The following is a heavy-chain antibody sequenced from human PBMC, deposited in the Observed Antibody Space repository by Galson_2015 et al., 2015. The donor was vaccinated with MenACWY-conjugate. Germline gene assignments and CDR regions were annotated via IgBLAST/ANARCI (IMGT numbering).Heavy chain of an antibody. CDR2: ISSSSSTI. Sequence: SLRLSCAASGFTFSSYSMNWVRQAPGKGLEWVSYISSSSSTIYYADSVKGRFTISRDNAKNSLYLQMNSLRAEDTAVYYCARRHDCGGDCYSPDAFDIWGQGTMVTVSS. CDR3: ARRHDCGGDCYSPDAFDI. J-gene: IGHJ3*02. V-gene: IGHV3-48*01. CDR1: GFTFSSYS. D-gene: IGHD2-21*02.